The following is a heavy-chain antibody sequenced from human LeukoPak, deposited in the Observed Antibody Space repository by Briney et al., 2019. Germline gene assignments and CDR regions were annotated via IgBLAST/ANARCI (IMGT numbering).Heavy chain of an antibody. CDR2: ISAYNGNT. D-gene: IGHD2-2*01. J-gene: IGHJ6*03. CDR1: GYTFTSYG. V-gene: IGHV1-18*01. Sequence: ASVKVSCKASGYTFTSYGISWVRQAPGQGLEWMGRISAYNGNTNYAQKLQGRVTMTTDTSTSTAYMELRSLRSDDTAVYYCARSRGRACSSTSCYGGNYYYYMDVWGKGTTVTVSS. CDR3: ARSRGRACSSTSCYGGNYYYYMDV.